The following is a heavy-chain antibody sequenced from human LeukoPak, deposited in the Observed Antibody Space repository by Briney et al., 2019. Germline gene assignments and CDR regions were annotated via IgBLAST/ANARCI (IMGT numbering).Heavy chain of an antibody. V-gene: IGHV1-69*05. J-gene: IGHJ3*02. CDR2: IIPIFGTA. Sequence: GASVEVSCKASGGTFSSYAISWVRQAHGQGLEWMGGIIPIFGTANYAQKFQGRVTITTDESTSTAYMELSSLRSEDTAVYYCASPVLRYRWYAFDIWGQGTMVTVSS. CDR3: ASPVLRYRWYAFDI. CDR1: GGTFSSYA. D-gene: IGHD3-9*01.